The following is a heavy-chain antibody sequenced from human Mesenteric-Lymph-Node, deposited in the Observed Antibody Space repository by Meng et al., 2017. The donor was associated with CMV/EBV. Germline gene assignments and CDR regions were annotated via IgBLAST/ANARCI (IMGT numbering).Heavy chain of an antibody. J-gene: IGHJ6*02. D-gene: IGHD1-26*01. CDR1: DYIFNNYG. Sequence: SDYIFNNYGIAWVRQAPGQGLEWMGWINVYDGDTNHAQKFQGRVTVTTDTFTSTAHMELKSLRPDDTAIYFCARFSRGELHYYGMDVWGQGTRVTVSS. CDR3: ARFSRGELHYYGMDV. CDR2: INVYDGDT. V-gene: IGHV1-18*01.